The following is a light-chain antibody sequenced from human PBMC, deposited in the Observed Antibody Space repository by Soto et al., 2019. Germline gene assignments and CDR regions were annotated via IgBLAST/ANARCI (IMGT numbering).Light chain of an antibody. J-gene: IGKJ1*01. CDR2: GAS. V-gene: IGKV3-15*01. Sequence: EIVMTQSPATLSVSPGERATLSCRASQSVSTNLAWYQHKPGQAPRLLIYGASITATGIPARFSGSGSGTEFTLTISSLQSEDFAVYYCQQYNNWPPWTFGQGTKVDIK. CDR3: QQYNNWPPWT. CDR1: QSVSTN.